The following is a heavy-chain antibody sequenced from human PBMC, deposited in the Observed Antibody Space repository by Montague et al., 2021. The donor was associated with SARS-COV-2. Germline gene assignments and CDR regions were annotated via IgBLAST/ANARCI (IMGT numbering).Heavy chain of an antibody. V-gene: IGHV4-39*02. J-gene: IGHJ6*02. CDR1: GGSISSNNYY. CDR3: ARRGRKLLPVATTIGGFDI. Sequence: SETLSLTCTVSGGSISSNNYYWDWIRQPPGKGLEWIGSIYDSGSTXYNPSLKGRVTISVDTSKNHFSLKLNSVTAADTAVYYCARRGRKLLPVATTIGGFDIWGQGTTVTVSS. CDR2: IYDSGST. D-gene: IGHD5-12*01.